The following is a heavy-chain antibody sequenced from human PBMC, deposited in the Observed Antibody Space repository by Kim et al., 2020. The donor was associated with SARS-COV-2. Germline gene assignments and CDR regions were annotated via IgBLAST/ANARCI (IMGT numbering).Heavy chain of an antibody. D-gene: IGHD3-10*01. CDR3: ARDVIYYGSGRWDDTFDI. V-gene: IGHV1-18*04. Sequence: ASVKVSCKASGYTLSTYGLSWVRQAPGQGLEWMGWISGDNGDTNFAQRLQGRVTMTIDTSTSTAYMELRSLRSDDTAVYYCARDVIYYGSGRWDDTFDIWGQGTMVAVSS. J-gene: IGHJ3*02. CDR2: ISGDNGDT. CDR1: GYTLSTYG.